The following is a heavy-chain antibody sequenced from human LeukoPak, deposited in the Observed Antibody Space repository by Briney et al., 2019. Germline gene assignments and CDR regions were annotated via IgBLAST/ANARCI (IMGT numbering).Heavy chain of an antibody. V-gene: IGHV3-23*01. CDR2: ISGSGGNT. J-gene: IGHJ4*02. CDR3: AKDLTDSGGYFLYYFDF. CDR1: GIPLSRYV. D-gene: IGHD3-22*01. Sequence: GGSLRLSCAASGIPLSRYVMSWVRQAPGKGLEWVSLISGSGGNTYYADSVKGRFTISRDNSKNTLYLQMNSLRAEDTAVYYCAKDLTDSGGYFLYYFDFRGQGTLVTVSS.